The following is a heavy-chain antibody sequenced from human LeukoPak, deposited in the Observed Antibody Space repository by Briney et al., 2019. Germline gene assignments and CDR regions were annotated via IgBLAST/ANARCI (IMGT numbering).Heavy chain of an antibody. D-gene: IGHD5-18*01. CDR3: GCRTAMGREGEYYFDY. J-gene: IGHJ4*02. Sequence: KPSETLSLTCTVFGGSISSYYWSWIRQHPGKGLEWIGYIYYSGSTYYNPSLKSRVTISVDTSKNQFSLKLSSVTAADTAVYYCGCRTAMGREGEYYFDYWGQGTLVTVSS. V-gene: IGHV4-59*06. CDR1: GGSISSYY. CDR2: IYYSGST.